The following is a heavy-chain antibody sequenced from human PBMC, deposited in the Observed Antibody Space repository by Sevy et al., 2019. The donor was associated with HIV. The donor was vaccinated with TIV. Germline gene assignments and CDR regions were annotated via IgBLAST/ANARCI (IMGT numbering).Heavy chain of an antibody. D-gene: IGHD3-10*01. Sequence: GGSLRLSCAASGFTFSNAWMNWVRQAPGKGLEWVGRIKSKSDGGTIDYAAPVKGRFTISRDDSKNTLYLQMNRLKTEDTAVYYCTTDSLQWFGGQFDYWGQGTLVTVSS. J-gene: IGHJ4*02. CDR1: GFTFSNAW. CDR2: IKSKSDGGTI. V-gene: IGHV3-15*07. CDR3: TTDSLQWFGGQFDY.